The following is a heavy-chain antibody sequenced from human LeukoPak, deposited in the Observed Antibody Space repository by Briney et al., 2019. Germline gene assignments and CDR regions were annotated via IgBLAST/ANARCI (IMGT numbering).Heavy chain of an antibody. CDR3: ARLSTVTTPDY. V-gene: IGHV4-59*01. CDR1: CGSISTYY. J-gene: IGHJ4*02. Sequence: SETLSLTCTVSCGSISTYYWSWIRQPPGEGLEGIGYIFYYGSTNYNPSPTSRVTMSIDTSKNQFSLKLSAVTAADTAVYYCARLSTVTTPDYWGEGTLVTVSS. CDR2: IFYYGST. D-gene: IGHD4-17*01.